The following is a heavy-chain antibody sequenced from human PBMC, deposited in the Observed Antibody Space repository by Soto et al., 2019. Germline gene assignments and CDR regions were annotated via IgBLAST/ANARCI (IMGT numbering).Heavy chain of an antibody. D-gene: IGHD6-13*01. CDR2: INHSGST. J-gene: IGHJ4*02. CDR3: ARKPRLEAAEFDD. Sequence: SETLSLTCAVYGGSFSGYYWSWIRQPPGKGLEWIGEINHSGSTNYNPSLKSRVTISVDTSKNQFSLKLSSVTAADTAVYYCARKPRLEAAEFDDRGQGSLVTVSS. CDR1: GGSFSGYY. V-gene: IGHV4-34*01.